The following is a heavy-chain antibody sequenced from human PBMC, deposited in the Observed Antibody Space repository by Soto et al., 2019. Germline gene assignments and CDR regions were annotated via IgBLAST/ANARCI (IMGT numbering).Heavy chain of an antibody. V-gene: IGHV4-39*01. CDR3: ARLRPRVAAAGLFDS. CDR1: RGSISSYSFY. D-gene: IGHD6-13*01. CDR2: ILYSGST. J-gene: IGHJ4*02. Sequence: PSETLSLTCTVSRGSISSYSFYWGWVRQPPGKGLEWIGTILYSGSTYYNPSLESRVTMSVDTSKSQFSLRLSSVTAADTAVYFCARLRPRVAAAGLFDSWSQGTLVTAPQ.